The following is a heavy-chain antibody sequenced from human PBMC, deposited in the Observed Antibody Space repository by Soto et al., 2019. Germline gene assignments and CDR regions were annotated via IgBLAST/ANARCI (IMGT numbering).Heavy chain of an antibody. D-gene: IGHD2-15*01. J-gene: IGHJ6*03. CDR1: GFTFSSYW. Sequence: GGSLRLSCAASGFTFSSYWMSWVRQAPGKGLEWVANIKHGGSEKYYVDSVKGRFTISRDNSKNTLYLQMNSLRAEDTAVYYCARDSRYCSGGSCSDSTYYYYYMDVWGKGTTVTVSS. V-gene: IGHV3-7*03. CDR3: ARDSRYCSGGSCSDSTYYYYYMDV. CDR2: IKHGGSEK.